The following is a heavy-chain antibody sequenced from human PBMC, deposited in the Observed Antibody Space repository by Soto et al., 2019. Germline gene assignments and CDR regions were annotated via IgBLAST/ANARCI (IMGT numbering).Heavy chain of an antibody. D-gene: IGHD2-21*01. CDR3: VRGGGGGQFDS. CDR2: ISPNSKYR. J-gene: IGHJ4*02. CDR1: GFTFSDFY. V-gene: IGHV3-11*06. Sequence: GGSLRLSCVASGFTFSDFYMTWIRQAPGKGLEWLSYISPNSKYREYADSVKGRHTISRDNAKKSLYLQMNSLRAEDTAVYYCVRGGGGGQFDSWGQGTLVTVSS.